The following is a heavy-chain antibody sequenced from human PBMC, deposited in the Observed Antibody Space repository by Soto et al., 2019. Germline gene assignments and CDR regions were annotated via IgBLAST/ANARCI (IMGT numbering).Heavy chain of an antibody. Sequence: SETLSLTCAVYGGSFSGYYWSWIRQPPGKGLEWIGEINHSGSTNYNPSLKSRVTISVDTSKNQFSLKLSSVTAADTAVYYCARGHERDYIWGSYRLPVYWGQGTLVTVSS. D-gene: IGHD3-16*02. CDR1: GGSFSGYY. V-gene: IGHV4-34*01. J-gene: IGHJ4*02. CDR3: ARGHERDYIWGSYRLPVY. CDR2: INHSGST.